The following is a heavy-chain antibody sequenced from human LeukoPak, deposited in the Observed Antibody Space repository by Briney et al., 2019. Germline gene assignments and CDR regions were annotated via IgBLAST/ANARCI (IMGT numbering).Heavy chain of an antibody. D-gene: IGHD6-13*01. CDR3: ARERAAADRYYYYYYMDV. CDR1: GGSISSYF. V-gene: IGHV4-4*07. Sequence: PSETLSLTCTVSGGSISSYFWSWIRLPAGKGLEWIGRIYTSGSTNYNPSLKSRVTMSVDTSKKQFSLKLSSVTAADTAVYYCARERAAADRYYYYYYMDVWGKGTPVTVSS. J-gene: IGHJ6*03. CDR2: IYTSGST.